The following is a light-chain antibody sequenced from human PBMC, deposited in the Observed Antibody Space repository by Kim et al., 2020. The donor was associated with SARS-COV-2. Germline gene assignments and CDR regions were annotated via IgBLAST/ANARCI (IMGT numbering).Light chain of an antibody. CDR2: AVS. CDR3: QQYGASPH. Sequence: EIELTQSPATLSLPPGERATLSCRASQRLSSSYLAWYQHKPGLAPRLLIYAVSSRATGVPDRFSGSGSGTDFTLTISRLDPEDFAVYYCQQYGASPHFGQGTRLEIK. CDR1: QRLSSSY. J-gene: IGKJ5*01. V-gene: IGKV3-20*01.